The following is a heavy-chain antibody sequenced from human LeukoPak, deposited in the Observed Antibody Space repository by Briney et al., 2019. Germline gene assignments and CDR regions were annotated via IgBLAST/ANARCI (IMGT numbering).Heavy chain of an antibody. D-gene: IGHD5-18*01. CDR2: ISGSGAGT. CDR1: GLTFSSYA. V-gene: IGHV3-23*01. CDR3: AKSSGYSYGYFAY. J-gene: IGHJ4*02. Sequence: PGGSLRLSCAASGLTFSSYAMSWVRQAPGKGLEWVSAISGSGAGTYYADSVKGRSTISRDNSKNTLYLQMNSLRAEDTAVYYCAKSSGYSYGYFAYWGQGTLVTVSS.